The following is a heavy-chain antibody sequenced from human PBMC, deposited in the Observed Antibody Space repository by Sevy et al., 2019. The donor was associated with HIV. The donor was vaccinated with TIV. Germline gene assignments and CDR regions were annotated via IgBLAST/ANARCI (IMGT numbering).Heavy chain of an antibody. V-gene: IGHV3-30*03. D-gene: IGHD3-3*01. CDR3: AHSSGLYGYYYGMDV. J-gene: IGHJ6*02. CDR1: GVTFSSYG. Sequence: GGSLRLSCAASGVTFSSYGIHWVRQAPGRGLEWVAVISYDGSKKNHAESMKGRFTISRDNSKNTLYLEMSSLRPEDTAVYYCAHSSGLYGYYYGMDVWGQRTTVTVSS. CDR2: ISYDGSKK.